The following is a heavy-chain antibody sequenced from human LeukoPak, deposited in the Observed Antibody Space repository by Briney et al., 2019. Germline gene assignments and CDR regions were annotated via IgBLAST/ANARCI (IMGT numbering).Heavy chain of an antibody. Sequence: GGSLRLSCAASGFTFSSYWMHWVRQAPGKGLVWVSRINSDGSSTSYADSVKGRFTTSRDNAKNTLYLQMNSLRAEDTAVYYCAREVAGTWFDYWGQGTLVTVSS. V-gene: IGHV3-74*01. CDR2: INSDGSST. CDR1: GFTFSSYW. D-gene: IGHD6-19*01. J-gene: IGHJ4*02. CDR3: AREVAGTWFDY.